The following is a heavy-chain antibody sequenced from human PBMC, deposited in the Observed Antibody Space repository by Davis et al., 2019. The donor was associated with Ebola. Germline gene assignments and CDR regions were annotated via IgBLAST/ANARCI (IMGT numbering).Heavy chain of an antibody. D-gene: IGHD6-13*01. Sequence: GGSLRLSCAGSGFTFTTYSFKWVRQAPGKGLEWISSISSSSGHIYYADPVKGRFTISRDNSKNTLYLQMNSLRAEDTAVYYCARDGGYSSSWYGYWGQGTLVTVSS. CDR3: ARDGGYSSSWYGY. J-gene: IGHJ4*02. CDR1: GFTFTTYS. V-gene: IGHV3-21*01. CDR2: ISSSSGHI.